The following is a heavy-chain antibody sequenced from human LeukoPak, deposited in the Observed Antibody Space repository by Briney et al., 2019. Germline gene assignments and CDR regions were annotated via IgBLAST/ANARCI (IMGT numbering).Heavy chain of an antibody. D-gene: IGHD3-10*01. CDR1: GFTFSSHW. CDR3: ARDRVGYFDY. J-gene: IGHJ4*02. Sequence: GGSLRLSCAASGFTFSSHWMSWVRQAPGKGLEWVANIKQDGSEKYYVDSVKGRFTISRDNAKNSLYLQMNSLRAEDTAVYYCARDRVGYFDYWGQGTLVTVSS. CDR2: IKQDGSEK. V-gene: IGHV3-7*01.